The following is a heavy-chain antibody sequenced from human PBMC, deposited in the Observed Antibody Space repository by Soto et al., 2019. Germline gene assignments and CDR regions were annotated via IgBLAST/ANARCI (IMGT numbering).Heavy chain of an antibody. V-gene: IGHV1-18*01. CDR3: ARVRQLVGYFYYSLDL. CDR1: GDTFPNYG. CDR2: ISDYNGDT. D-gene: IGHD6-6*01. Sequence: QVQLLQSGSEVKKPWASVKVSCKASGDTFPNYGITWVLQAPRQRREGRGWISDYNGDTHYTQRLQGRVTMTTDTSTSTAYMQTRGLTSDDTTVYYCARVRQLVGYFYYSLDLWGNGTTVTVSS. J-gene: IGHJ6*03.